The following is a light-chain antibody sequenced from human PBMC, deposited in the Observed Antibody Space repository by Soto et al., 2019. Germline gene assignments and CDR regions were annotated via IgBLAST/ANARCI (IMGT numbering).Light chain of an antibody. CDR1: QSVSSNN. Sequence: EIVLTQSPGTLSLSPGETATLSCRASQSVSSNNLAWYHQKPGQTARLLIYGASSRATGIPDRFSGSGSGTDFTLTISRLEPEDFVVYYCQQYDNSITFGQGTRLEIE. J-gene: IGKJ5*01. V-gene: IGKV3-20*01. CDR2: GAS. CDR3: QQYDNSIT.